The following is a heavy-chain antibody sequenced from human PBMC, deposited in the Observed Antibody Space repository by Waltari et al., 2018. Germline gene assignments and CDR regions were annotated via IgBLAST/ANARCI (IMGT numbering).Heavy chain of an antibody. CDR1: GYSFTSYW. D-gene: IGHD1-26*01. CDR3: ARRGGSPRKATYDY. V-gene: IGHV5-51*01. Sequence: EVQLVQSGAEVKKPGESLKISCKGSGYSFTSYWIAWVRQVPGQGLEWMGVIYPGDADPSYGPSFQGQVTISADKSISTAYLQWSSLKASDTAMYYCARRGGSPRKATYDYWGQGTLVTVSS. J-gene: IGHJ4*02. CDR2: IYPGDADP.